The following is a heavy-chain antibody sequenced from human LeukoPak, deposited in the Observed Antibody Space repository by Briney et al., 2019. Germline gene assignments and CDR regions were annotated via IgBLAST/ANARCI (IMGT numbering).Heavy chain of an antibody. CDR2: INPSGGST. CDR3: ARMEKDDYYGMDV. Sequence: ASVKVSCKASGYTFTSYYMHWVRQAPGQGLEWMGIINPSGGSTSYAQKFQGRVTMTRDTSTGTVYMELSSLRSEDTAVYYCARMEKDDYYGMDVWGKGTTVTVSS. D-gene: IGHD3-3*01. J-gene: IGHJ6*04. CDR1: GYTFTSYY. V-gene: IGHV1-46*01.